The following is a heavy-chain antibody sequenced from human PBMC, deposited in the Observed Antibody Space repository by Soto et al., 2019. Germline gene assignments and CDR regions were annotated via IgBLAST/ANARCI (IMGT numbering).Heavy chain of an antibody. V-gene: IGHV3-23*01. CDR3: AKGTGIVVVPTAMS. D-gene: IGHD2-2*01. CDR2: ISGSGGST. J-gene: IGHJ5*02. Sequence: EVQLLASGGDLVQPGGSLRLSCAASGFTFSNYAMSWVRQAPGKGLEWVSGISGSGGSTYYADSVKGRFNISRDNSKNTLYLQMNSLRAEDTAVYYCAKGTGIVVVPTAMSWGQGTLVTVSS. CDR1: GFTFSNYA.